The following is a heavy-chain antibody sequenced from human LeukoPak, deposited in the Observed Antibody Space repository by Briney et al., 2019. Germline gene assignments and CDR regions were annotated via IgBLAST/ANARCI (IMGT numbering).Heavy chain of an antibody. D-gene: IGHD3-3*01. CDR3: AKATLEWSSITVFDY. V-gene: IGHV3-23*01. CDR2: ISGSGGST. J-gene: IGHJ4*02. Sequence: GGSLRLSCAASGFTFSSYAMSWVRQAPGKGLEWVSAISGSGGSTYYADSVKGRFTISRDNSKNTLYLQMNSLRAEDTAVYYCAKATLEWSSITVFDYWGQGTLVTVSS. CDR1: GFTFSSYA.